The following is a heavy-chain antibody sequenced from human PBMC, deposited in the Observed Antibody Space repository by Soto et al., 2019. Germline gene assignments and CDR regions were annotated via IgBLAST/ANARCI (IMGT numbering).Heavy chain of an antibody. CDR2: ISGSGGST. D-gene: IGHD1-26*01. J-gene: IGHJ4*02. Sequence: EVQLLDSGGALVQPGGSLRLSCAASGFTFNTYPMNWVRQAPGKGLEWVSGISGSGGSTDYADSVKGRFTISRDNSKNMVYLQMNSLRAEDTAVYYCAKRPLKYGGSYLDYWGQGTLVTVSS. CDR1: GFTFNTYP. V-gene: IGHV3-23*01. CDR3: AKRPLKYGGSYLDY.